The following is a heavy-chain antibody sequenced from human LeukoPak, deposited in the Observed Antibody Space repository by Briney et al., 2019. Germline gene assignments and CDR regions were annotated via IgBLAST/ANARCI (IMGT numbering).Heavy chain of an antibody. Sequence: PSETLSLTCSISAGSISSGGYYWSWIRQHPGKGLEWIGYIYYSGSTYYNPSLKSRVTISVDTSKNQFSLKLSSVTAADTAVYYCARVREQSRYYYDSSGYYYFDYWGQGTLVTVSS. D-gene: IGHD3-22*01. CDR2: IYYSGST. J-gene: IGHJ4*02. CDR1: AGSISSGGYY. CDR3: ARVREQSRYYYDSSGYYYFDY. V-gene: IGHV4-31*02.